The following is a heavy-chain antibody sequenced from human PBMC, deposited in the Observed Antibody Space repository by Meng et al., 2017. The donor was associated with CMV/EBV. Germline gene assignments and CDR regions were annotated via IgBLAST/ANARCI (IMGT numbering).Heavy chain of an antibody. CDR1: GGSVSSGSYY. D-gene: IGHD4/OR15-4a*01. CDR3: ARCTNYFDP. J-gene: IGHJ5*02. Sequence: QVQLQESGPGLVKPSETLSLTCSVSGGSVSSGSYYWTWIRQPPGKGVEWMGYIYHSGSTNYNPSLKSRVTISVDASRDQFSLRLSSVTAADTAVYYCARCTNYFDPWGQGTLVTVSS. CDR2: IYHSGST. V-gene: IGHV4-61*01.